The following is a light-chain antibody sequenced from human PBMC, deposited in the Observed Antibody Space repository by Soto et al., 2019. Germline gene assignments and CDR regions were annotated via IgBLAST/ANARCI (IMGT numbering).Light chain of an antibody. CDR3: QQYGRSPS. CDR1: QSVSSGY. V-gene: IGKV3-20*01. Sequence: IALKQPPGTLALSAGEGATLSCRASQSVSSGYLAWYQQKPGQAPRLLIYGASSRATGIPDRFSGSGSGTDFTLTISRLEPEDFAVYYCQQYGRSPSFGQGTKVDI. CDR2: GAS. J-gene: IGKJ1*01.